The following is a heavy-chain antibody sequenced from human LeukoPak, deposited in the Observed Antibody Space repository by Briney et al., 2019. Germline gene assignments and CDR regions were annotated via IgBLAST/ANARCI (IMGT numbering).Heavy chain of an antibody. J-gene: IGHJ1*01. Sequence: GGSLRLSCAASGFTFSTYDMSWVRQAPTKGLEWVSAISGSGGSTYYADSVKGRFTISRDNSKNTLYLQMNSLRAEDTAVYYCAKESVTITIFGVDGAEYFQHWGQGTLVTVSS. V-gene: IGHV3-23*01. CDR2: ISGSGGST. D-gene: IGHD3-3*01. CDR3: AKESVTITIFGVDGAEYFQH. CDR1: GFTFSTYD.